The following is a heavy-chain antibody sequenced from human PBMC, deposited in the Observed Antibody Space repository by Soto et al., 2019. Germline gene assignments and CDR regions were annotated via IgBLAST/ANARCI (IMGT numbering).Heavy chain of an antibody. J-gene: IGHJ3*02. D-gene: IGHD2-2*01. CDR2: INTDGATS. CDR1: GFTFSGHW. V-gene: IGHV3-74*03. Sequence: EVQLVESGGDLVQPGGSLRLSCAASGFTFSGHWMHWVRQVPGKGLEWVSRINTDGATSTYADSVKGRFTISRDNAKNTLYMRMSALRAEDTALYYCAREAGYCSRTSCYRRAFDTWGQGTTVTVSS. CDR3: AREAGYCSRTSCYRRAFDT.